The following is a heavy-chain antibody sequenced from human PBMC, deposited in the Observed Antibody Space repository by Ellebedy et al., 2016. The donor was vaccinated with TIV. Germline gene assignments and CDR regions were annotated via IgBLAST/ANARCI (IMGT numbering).Heavy chain of an antibody. CDR3: ARDLKDFFGPGSPPNF. Sequence: ASVKVSCKASGYTFTSYGISWMRHAPGQGLEWMGWISLYNDNKNYAQKFQDRIIMTTGTSTTTAYVEVSSLTSDDTAVYYCARDLKDFFGPGSPPNFWGQGTLVAVSS. CDR1: GYTFTSYG. CDR2: ISLYNDNK. J-gene: IGHJ4*02. D-gene: IGHD3-10*01. V-gene: IGHV1-18*04.